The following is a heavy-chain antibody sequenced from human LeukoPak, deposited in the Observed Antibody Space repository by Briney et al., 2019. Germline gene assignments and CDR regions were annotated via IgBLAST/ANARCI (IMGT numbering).Heavy chain of an antibody. CDR1: GFTFDDYG. J-gene: IGHJ4*02. CDR3: AKGLHRSSWYNELDY. V-gene: IGHV3-20*04. Sequence: PGGSLRLSCAASGFTFDDYGMSWVRQAPGKGLEWVSGINWNGGSTGYADSVKGRFTISRDNAKNSLYLQMNSLRAEDTAIYFCAKGLHRSSWYNELDYWGQGTLVTVSS. CDR2: INWNGGST. D-gene: IGHD1-14*01.